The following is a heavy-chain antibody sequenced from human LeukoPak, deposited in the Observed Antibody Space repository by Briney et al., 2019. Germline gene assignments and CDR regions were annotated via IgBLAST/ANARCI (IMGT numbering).Heavy chain of an antibody. CDR3: ARVGYNLEFDY. D-gene: IGHD5-18*01. CDR2: IYYSGSI. Sequence: SETLSLTCTVSGGSISSYYWSWIRQPPGKGLEWIGYIYYSGSINYNPSLKSRVTISVDTSKNQFSLKLSSVTAADTAVYYCARVGYNLEFDYWGQGTLVTVSS. CDR1: GGSISSYY. V-gene: IGHV4-59*01. J-gene: IGHJ4*02.